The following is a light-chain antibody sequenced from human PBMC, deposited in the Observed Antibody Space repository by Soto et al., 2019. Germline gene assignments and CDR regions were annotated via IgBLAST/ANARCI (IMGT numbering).Light chain of an antibody. CDR3: CSYTTSATLV. J-gene: IGLJ2*01. Sequence: QSVLTQPASVSGSPGQSITISCTGTSSDVGAYNYVSWYQQDPGKAPKLILYDVTNRPSGVSDRFSGSKSGNTASLTISGLQAEDEADYYCCSYTTSATLVFGGGTKVTVL. CDR1: SSDVGAYNY. V-gene: IGLV2-14*01. CDR2: DVT.